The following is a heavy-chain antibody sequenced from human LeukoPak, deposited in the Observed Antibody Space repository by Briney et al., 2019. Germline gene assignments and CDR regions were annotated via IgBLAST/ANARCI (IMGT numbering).Heavy chain of an antibody. CDR1: GFIFDDYA. J-gene: IGHJ4*02. CDR3: ANSRDGYNIDY. CDR2: ISWNSIGI. Sequence: SLRLSCAASGFIFDDYAMHWVRQAPGKGLEWVSGISWNSIGIGYADSVKGRFTISRDNAKNSLYLQMNSLRSEDTALYYCANSRDGYNIDYWGQGTLVTVSS. D-gene: IGHD5-24*01. V-gene: IGHV3-9*01.